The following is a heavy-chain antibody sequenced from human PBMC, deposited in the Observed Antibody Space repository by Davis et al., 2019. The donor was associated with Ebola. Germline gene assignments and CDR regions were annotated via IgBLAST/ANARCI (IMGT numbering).Heavy chain of an antibody. CDR3: AKVGAYDAFDI. D-gene: IGHD3-16*01. CDR1: GGTFSSYA. CDR2: ISGSGGST. V-gene: IGHV3-23*01. J-gene: IGHJ3*02. Sequence: AASVKVSCKASGGTFSSYAMSWVRQAPGKGLEWVSAISGSGGSTYYADSVKGRFTISRDNSKNTLYLQMNSLRAEDTALYYCAKVGAYDAFDIWGQGTMVTVSS.